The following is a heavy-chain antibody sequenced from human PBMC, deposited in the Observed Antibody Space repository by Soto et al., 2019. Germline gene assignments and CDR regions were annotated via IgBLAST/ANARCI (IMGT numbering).Heavy chain of an antibody. CDR2: ISGTGADT. CDR3: ARGAILAHGMDV. D-gene: IGHD3-3*01. Sequence: EVQLLESGGGLVQPGGSLRLPCAASGFSFSGSDMTWVRQAPGKGLDWVSSISGTGADTFYADSVRGRFTVSRDNSKNTLFLQMNSLRPDDTAVYYCARGAILAHGMDVWGQGTTVTVSS. V-gene: IGHV3-23*01. J-gene: IGHJ6*02. CDR1: GFSFSGSD.